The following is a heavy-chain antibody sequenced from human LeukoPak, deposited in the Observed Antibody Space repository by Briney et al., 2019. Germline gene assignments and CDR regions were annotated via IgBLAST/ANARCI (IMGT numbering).Heavy chain of an antibody. CDR2: IRFDGGNT. D-gene: IGHD2-8*01. J-gene: IGHJ4*02. CDR3: AKDKGVTNYVEY. V-gene: IGHV3-30*02. CDR1: GFTFSSYG. Sequence: GGSLKLSCAASGFTFSSYGMHWVRQAPGKGLEWVAYIRFDGGNTYYADSVKGRFTISRDNSKNTLYLQLNSLRTEDTTVYYCAKDKGVTNYVEYWGQGTLVTVSA.